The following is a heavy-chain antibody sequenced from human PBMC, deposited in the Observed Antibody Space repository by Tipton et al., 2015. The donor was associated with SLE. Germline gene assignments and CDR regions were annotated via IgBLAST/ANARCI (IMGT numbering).Heavy chain of an antibody. CDR2: ISAYNGNT. J-gene: IGHJ4*02. D-gene: IGHD3-9*01. CDR1: GYTFISHG. CDR3: AREWSGLLTGYSSGDYFDY. Sequence: QVQLVQSGAEVKKPGASVKVSCKASGYTFISHGISWVRQAPGQGLEWMGWISAYNGNTNYAQKLQGRVSMTTDTSTSTAYMELRSLRSDDSAVYYCAREWSGLLTGYSSGDYFDYWGQGTLVTVSS. V-gene: IGHV1-18*01.